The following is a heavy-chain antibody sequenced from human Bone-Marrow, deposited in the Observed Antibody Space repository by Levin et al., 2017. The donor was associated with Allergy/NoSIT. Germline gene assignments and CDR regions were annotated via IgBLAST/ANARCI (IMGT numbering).Heavy chain of an antibody. D-gene: IGHD6-6*01. CDR3: AREFSGYSSSSAFDY. J-gene: IGHJ4*02. V-gene: IGHV3-30-3*01. Sequence: PGGSLRLSCAASGFTFSSYAMHWVRQAPGKGLEWVAVISYDGSNKYYADSVKGRFTISRDNSKNTLYLQMNSLRAEDTAVYYCAREFSGYSSSSAFDYWGQGTLVTVSS. CDR1: GFTFSSYA. CDR2: ISYDGSNK.